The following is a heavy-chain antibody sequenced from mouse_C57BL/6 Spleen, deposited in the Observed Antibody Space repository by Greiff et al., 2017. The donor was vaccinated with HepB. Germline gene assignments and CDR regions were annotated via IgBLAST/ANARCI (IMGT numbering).Heavy chain of an antibody. J-gene: IGHJ4*01. CDR1: GYTFTSYW. D-gene: IGHD2-3*01. CDR2: IHPNSGST. V-gene: IGHV1-64*01. Sequence: VQLQQSGAELVKPGASVKLSCKASGYTFTSYWMHWVKQRPGQGLEWIGMIHPNSGSTNYNEKFKSKATLTVDKSSSTAYMQLSSLTSEDSAVYYCARWRLLRKDYAMDYWGQGTSVTVSS. CDR3: ARWRLLRKDYAMDY.